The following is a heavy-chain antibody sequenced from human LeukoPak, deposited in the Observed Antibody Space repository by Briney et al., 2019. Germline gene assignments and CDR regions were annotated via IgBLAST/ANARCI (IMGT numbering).Heavy chain of an antibody. CDR2: ISGGGSTI. D-gene: IGHD1-20*01. V-gene: IGHV3-48*02. J-gene: IGHJ4*02. Sequence: PGGSLRLSCVASGFTFSSYSMSWVRQTPGKGLEWVSYISGGGSTIYYADSVKGRFTISRDNAKSSPYLLMNSLRDEDRAVYYCARDLTGGNDYWGQGTLVTVSS. CDR3: ARDLTGGNDY. CDR1: GFTFSSYS.